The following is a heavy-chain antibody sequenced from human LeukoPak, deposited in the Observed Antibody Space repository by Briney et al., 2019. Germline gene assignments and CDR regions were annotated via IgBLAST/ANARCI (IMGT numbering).Heavy chain of an antibody. CDR3: ARVLYSSSWYEYFQH. CDR1: GFTFSTCS. V-gene: IGHV3-48*01. J-gene: IGHJ1*01. Sequence: GGSLRLSCAASGFTFSTCSMNWVRQAPGKGPEWVAYISSGSGTIYYADSVKGRFTISRDNAKNSLYLQMNSLRAEDSAVYYCARVLYSSSWYEYFQHWGQGTLVTVSS. CDR2: ISSGSGTI. D-gene: IGHD6-13*01.